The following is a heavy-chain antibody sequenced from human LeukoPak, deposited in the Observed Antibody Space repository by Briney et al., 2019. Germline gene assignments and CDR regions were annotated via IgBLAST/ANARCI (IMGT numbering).Heavy chain of an antibody. J-gene: IGHJ4*02. D-gene: IGHD5-18*01. CDR3: ARSPVETPLGRPFDY. CDR2: INTSGST. Sequence: SETLSLTCTVSGDYISNYYWNWIRQPAGKGLEWIGRINTSGSTSYNPSLKSRVSMSVDASKNQFSLRLSSVTAADTAVFYCARSPVETPLGRPFDYWGQGTLVTVSS. CDR1: GDYISNYY. V-gene: IGHV4-4*07.